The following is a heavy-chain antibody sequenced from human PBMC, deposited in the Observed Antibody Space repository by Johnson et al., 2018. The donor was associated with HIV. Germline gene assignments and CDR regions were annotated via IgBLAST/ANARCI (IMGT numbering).Heavy chain of an antibody. D-gene: IGHD5-12*01. CDR2: ISSNGGST. Sequence: VQLVESGGGLVQPGGSLRLSCAASGFTFSSYAMHWVRQAPGTGLEYVSAISSNGGSTYYANSVKGRFTISRDNSKNTLYLQMGSLRAEDMAVYYCASRYSGYDTDDAFDIWGQGTMVTVSS. CDR3: ASRYSGYDTDDAFDI. V-gene: IGHV3-64*01. J-gene: IGHJ3*02. CDR1: GFTFSSYA.